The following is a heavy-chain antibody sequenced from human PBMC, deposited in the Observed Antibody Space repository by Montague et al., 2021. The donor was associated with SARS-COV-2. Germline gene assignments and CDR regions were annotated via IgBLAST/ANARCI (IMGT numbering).Heavy chain of an antibody. J-gene: IGHJ4*02. V-gene: IGHV3-23*01. CDR3: AKDLETSGWYTFFFDS. CDR1: GFTFDSHA. CDR2: ISDGGTST. Sequence: SLRLSCAGSGFTFDSHAMSWVRQAPGKGLEWVAGISDGGTSTYYADSVKGRLIISRDNSKSTLYLQIHSLRAEDTAVYYCAKDLETSGWYTFFFDSRGQGTLVTVSS. D-gene: IGHD6-19*01.